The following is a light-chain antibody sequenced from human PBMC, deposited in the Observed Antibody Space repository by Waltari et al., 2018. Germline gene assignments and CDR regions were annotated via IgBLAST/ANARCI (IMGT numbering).Light chain of an antibody. CDR3: AAWDDSLNGRWV. V-gene: IGLV1-44*01. CDR2: RND. CDR1: SSNIGTHV. J-gene: IGLJ2*01. Sequence: SESGTPGQRVTISCSCSSSNIGTHVVNWYQQVPGTTPKLLIYRNDQRPSGVPDRISGSKSGTSASLAISGLQSEDEAHYYCAAWDDSLNGRWVFGGGTKLTVL.